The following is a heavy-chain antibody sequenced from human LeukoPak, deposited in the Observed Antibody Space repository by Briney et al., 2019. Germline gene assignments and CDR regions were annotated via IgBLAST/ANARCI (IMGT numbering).Heavy chain of an antibody. CDR1: GFTFSDYY. D-gene: IGHD4-17*01. CDR2: ISSSSSYT. J-gene: IGHJ4*02. Sequence: GGSLRLSCSASGFTFSDYYMSWIRQAPGKGLEWISFISSSSSYTNYADSVKGRFTISRDNTKNSLYLQMNKLRAEDTAVYYCARGGADYVIGYWGQGTLVTVSS. V-gene: IGHV3-11*06. CDR3: ARGGADYVIGY.